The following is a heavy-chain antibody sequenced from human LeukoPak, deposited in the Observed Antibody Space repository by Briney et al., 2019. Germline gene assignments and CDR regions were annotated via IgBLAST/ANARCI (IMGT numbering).Heavy chain of an antibody. CDR1: GYTFTGYY. J-gene: IGHJ4*02. CDR2: INPNSGGT. V-gene: IGHV1-2*02. D-gene: IGHD3-9*01. Sequence: ASVKVSCKASGYTFTGYYMHWVRQAPGQGLEWMGWINPNSGGTNYAQKFQGRVTMTRDTSISTAYMELSRLRSDDTAVYYCATGKGDILTGYPHLDYWGRGTLVTVSS. CDR3: ATGKGDILTGYPHLDY.